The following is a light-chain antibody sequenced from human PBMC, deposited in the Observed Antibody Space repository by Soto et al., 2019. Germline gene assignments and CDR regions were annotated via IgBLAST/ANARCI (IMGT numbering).Light chain of an antibody. CDR1: QSISDY. CDR2: AAS. V-gene: IGKV1-39*01. CDR3: QQTYTTPQT. J-gene: IGKJ2*01. Sequence: DIQMTQSPSSLSASVGDRVTITCRASQSISDYLNWYQQKVGKAPKLLIYAASTLQSGVPSRFSGSGSGTDFTLTINSLQPADFATYYCQQTYTTPQTFGQGIKLEIK.